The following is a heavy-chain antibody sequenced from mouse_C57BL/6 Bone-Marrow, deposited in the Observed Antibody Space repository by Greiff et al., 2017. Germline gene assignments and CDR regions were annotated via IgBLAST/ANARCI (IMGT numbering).Heavy chain of an antibody. CDR3: ARVEFAGSSGDWYFDV. Sequence: VQLQQSGPELVKPGASVKLSCKASGYTFTSYDINWVKQRPGQGLEWIGWIYPRDGSTKYNEKFKGKATLTVDTSSSTAYMELHSLTSEDSAVYFWARVEFAGSSGDWYFDVWGTGTTVTVSS. CDR2: IYPRDGST. J-gene: IGHJ1*03. D-gene: IGHD1-1*01. CDR1: GYTFTSYD. V-gene: IGHV1-85*01.